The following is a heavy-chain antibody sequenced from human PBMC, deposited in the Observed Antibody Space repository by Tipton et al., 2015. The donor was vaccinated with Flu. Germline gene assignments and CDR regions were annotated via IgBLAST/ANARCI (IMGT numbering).Heavy chain of an antibody. CDR1: GDSMSSYY. CDR3: ARLVGGTGYFDL. J-gene: IGHJ2*01. D-gene: IGHD1-26*01. V-gene: IGHV4-59*08. CDR2: IYYSGST. Sequence: LRLSCTVSGDSMSSYYWSWIRQPPGKGLEWIGYIYYSGSTNYNPPLKSRVTISVHTSKKQFSLKLSSVTAADTAAYYCARLVGGTGYFDLWGRGTLVTVSS.